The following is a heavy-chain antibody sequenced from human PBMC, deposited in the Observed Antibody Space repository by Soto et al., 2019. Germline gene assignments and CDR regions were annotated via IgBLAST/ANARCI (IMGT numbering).Heavy chain of an antibody. CDR2: ISGSGGST. Sequence: EVQLLESGGGLVQPGGSLRLSCAASGFTFSSYAMSWVRQAPGKGLEWVSAISGSGGSTYYADSVKGRFTISRDNSKNTLYLQMNSLRAEDTAVYYCAKVGWDIVVVVPAAHQDYWGQGTLVTVSS. J-gene: IGHJ4*02. CDR3: AKVGWDIVVVVPAAHQDY. CDR1: GFTFSSYA. V-gene: IGHV3-23*01. D-gene: IGHD2-15*01.